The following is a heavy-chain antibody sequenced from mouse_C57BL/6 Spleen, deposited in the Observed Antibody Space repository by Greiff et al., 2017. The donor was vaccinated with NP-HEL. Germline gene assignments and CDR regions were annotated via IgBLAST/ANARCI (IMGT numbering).Heavy chain of an antibody. CDR1: GFSFNTYA. D-gene: IGHD4-1*01. V-gene: IGHV10-1*01. CDR3: VSGAGAWAY. CDR2: IRSKSNNYAT. J-gene: IGHJ3*01. Sequence: EVKVVESGGGLVQPKGSLKLSCAASGFSFNTYAMNWVRQAPGKGLEWVARIRSKSNNYATYYADSVKDRFTISRDDSESMLYLQMNNLKTEDTAMYYCVSGAGAWAYWGQGTLVTVSA.